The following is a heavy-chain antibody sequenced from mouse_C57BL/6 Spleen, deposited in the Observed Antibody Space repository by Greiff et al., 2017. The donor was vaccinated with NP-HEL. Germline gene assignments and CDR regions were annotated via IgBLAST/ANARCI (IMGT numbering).Heavy chain of an antibody. V-gene: IGHV1-53*01. CDR2: INPSNGGT. Sequence: QVQLQQPGTELVKPGASVKLSCKASGYTFTSYWMHWVKQRPGQGLEWIGNINPSNGGTNYNEKFKSKATLTVDKSSSTAYMQLSSLTSEDSAVYYCARWGGSGPFYYAMDYWGQGTSVTVSS. CDR3: ARWGGSGPFYYAMDY. J-gene: IGHJ4*01. CDR1: GYTFTSYW. D-gene: IGHD3-2*02.